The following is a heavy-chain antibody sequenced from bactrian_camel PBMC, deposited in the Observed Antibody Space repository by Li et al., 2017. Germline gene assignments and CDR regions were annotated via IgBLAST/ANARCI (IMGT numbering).Heavy chain of an antibody. CDR3: AALGSAPCSSGQWLHFPAKNAH. J-gene: IGHJ4*01. V-gene: IGHV3S53*01. CDR2: STQGRST. Sequence: HVQLVESGGGSVQPGGSLKLSCTYSGYTSFIDCMGWFRRTPGKEREGVARVSTQGRSTDYADSVKGRFTVSEDNTENTLYLQMNSLKPEDTGTYYCAALGSAPCSSGQWLHFPAKNAHWGRGTQVTVS. CDR1: GYTSFIDC. D-gene: IGHD1*01.